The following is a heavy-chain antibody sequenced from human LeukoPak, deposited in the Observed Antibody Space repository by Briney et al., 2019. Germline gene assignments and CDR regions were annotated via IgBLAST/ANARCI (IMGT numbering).Heavy chain of an antibody. D-gene: IGHD3-10*01. CDR2: IYYSGST. Sequence: SETLSLTCTVSGGSISSYYWSWIRQPPGKGLEWIGYIYYSGSTNYNPSLKSRVTISVDTSKNQFSLKLSSVTAADTAVYYCARGRWVYGSGSQYYFDYWGQGTLVTVSS. V-gene: IGHV4-59*01. CDR3: ARGRWVYGSGSQYYFDY. CDR1: GGSISSYY. J-gene: IGHJ4*02.